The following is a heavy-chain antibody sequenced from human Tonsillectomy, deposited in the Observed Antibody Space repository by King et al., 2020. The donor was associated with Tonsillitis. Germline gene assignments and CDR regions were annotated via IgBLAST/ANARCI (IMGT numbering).Heavy chain of an antibody. CDR2: INPNSGGT. V-gene: IGHV1-2*02. CDR3: ASEIGIYSSSWYAPLCY. Sequence: VQLVESGAEVKKPGASVKVSCKASGYTFTGYYMHWVRQAPGQGLEWMGWINPNSGGTNYAQKFQGRVTMTRDTSISTAYMELSRLRSDDTAVYYCASEIGIYSSSWYAPLCYWGQGTLVTVSS. CDR1: GYTFTGYY. J-gene: IGHJ4*02. D-gene: IGHD6-13*01.